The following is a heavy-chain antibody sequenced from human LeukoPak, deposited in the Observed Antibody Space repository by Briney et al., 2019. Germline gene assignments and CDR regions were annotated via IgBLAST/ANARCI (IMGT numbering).Heavy chain of an antibody. J-gene: IGHJ6*03. CDR2: ISSNGGST. D-gene: IGHD2-2*01. Sequence: GGSLRLSCAASGFTFSSYAMHWVRQAPGKGLEYVSAISSNGGSTYYANSVKGRFTISRDNSKNTLYLQMGGLRAEDMAVYYCARGRRVVVPPGYMDVWGKGTTVTVSS. CDR3: ARGRRVVVPPGYMDV. CDR1: GFTFSSYA. V-gene: IGHV3-64*01.